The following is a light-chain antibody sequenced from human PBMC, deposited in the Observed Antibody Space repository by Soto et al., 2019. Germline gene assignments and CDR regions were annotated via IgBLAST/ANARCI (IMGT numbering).Light chain of an antibody. J-gene: IGLJ1*01. Sequence: QSALTQPAYVSGSPGQSITISCTGTSRDVGGYNYVSWYQQHPGKARKLMIYDVSNRPSGVSNRFSGSKSGNTASLTIAGHQAEDEADYYCSSYTSSSTRGFGTGTKVNVL. CDR1: SRDVGGYNY. V-gene: IGLV2-14*03. CDR2: DVS. CDR3: SSYTSSSTRG.